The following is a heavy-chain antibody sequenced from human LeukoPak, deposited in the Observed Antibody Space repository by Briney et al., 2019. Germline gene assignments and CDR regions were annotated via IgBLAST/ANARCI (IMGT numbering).Heavy chain of an antibody. Sequence: PSETLSLTCTVSGGSISSSSYYWGWLRQPPGKGLEWIGSIYYSGGTNYNPSLKSRVTISVDTSKNQFSLKLSSVTAADTAVYYCARATVTMIVGHFDYWGQGTLVTVSS. CDR3: ARATVTMIVGHFDY. J-gene: IGHJ4*02. CDR2: IYYSGGT. CDR1: GGSISSSSYY. D-gene: IGHD3-22*01. V-gene: IGHV4-39*07.